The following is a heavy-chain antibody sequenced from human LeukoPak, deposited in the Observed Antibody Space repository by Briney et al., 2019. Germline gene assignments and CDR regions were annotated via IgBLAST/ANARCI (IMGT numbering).Heavy chain of an antibody. D-gene: IGHD6-13*01. CDR3: ARGVSSWSYYYMDV. J-gene: IGHJ6*03. V-gene: IGHV4-59*12. CDR1: GASISSYY. CDR2: FYYSGST. Sequence: PSETLSLTCTVSGASISSYYWSWIRQPPGKGLEWVGSFYYSGSTNYNPSLKSRVTISVDTSKNQFSLKLSSVTAADTAVYYCARGVSSWSYYYMDVWGKGTTVTVSS.